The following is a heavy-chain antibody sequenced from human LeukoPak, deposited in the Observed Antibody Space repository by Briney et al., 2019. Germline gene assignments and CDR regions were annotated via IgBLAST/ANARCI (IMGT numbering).Heavy chain of an antibody. CDR3: AKTQDCSGSDCYRAFDI. J-gene: IGHJ3*02. V-gene: IGHV3-30-3*01. D-gene: IGHD2-2*01. CDR2: ISSDGTKK. Sequence: GGSLRLSCTASEFTFSSRAMDWVRQAPRKGLEWLAIISSDGTKKDYADSVKGRFTISRDNSENTLYLQMDSLTTDDTAVYFCAKTQDCSGSDCYRAFDIWGQGTMVTVSS. CDR1: EFTFSSRA.